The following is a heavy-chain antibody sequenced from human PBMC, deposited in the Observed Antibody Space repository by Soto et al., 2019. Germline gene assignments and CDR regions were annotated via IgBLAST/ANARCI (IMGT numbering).Heavy chain of an antibody. D-gene: IGHD3-16*02. CDR3: ARGGHVITFGGVIVIPDGLGWFDP. Sequence: QVQLVESGGGVVQPGRSLRLSCAASGFTFSSYGMHWVRQGPGKGLEWVAVIWYDGSNKYYADSVKGRFTISRDNSKNTLYLQMNSLRAEDTAVYYCARGGHVITFGGVIVIPDGLGWFDPWGQGTLVTVSS. CDR2: IWYDGSNK. J-gene: IGHJ5*02. CDR1: GFTFSSYG. V-gene: IGHV3-33*01.